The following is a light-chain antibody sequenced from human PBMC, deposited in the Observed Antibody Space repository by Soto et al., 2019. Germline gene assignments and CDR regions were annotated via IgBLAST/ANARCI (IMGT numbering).Light chain of an antibody. J-gene: IGLJ2*01. V-gene: IGLV2-14*01. CDR3: GSYASATLI. Sequence: QSVLTQPASVSGSPGQSITISCTGSNSDIGAYDYVSWYQQHPGKPPTLLIYEVTFRPSGVPNRFSGSKSGNTATLTISGLLTEDEADYYCGSYASATLIFGGGTNHTVL. CDR1: NSDIGAYDY. CDR2: EVT.